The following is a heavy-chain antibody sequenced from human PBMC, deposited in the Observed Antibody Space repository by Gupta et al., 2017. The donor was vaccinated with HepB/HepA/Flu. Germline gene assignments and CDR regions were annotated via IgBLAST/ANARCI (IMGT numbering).Heavy chain of an antibody. CDR2: IYYSGST. CDR3: ARTLSDPIGYCSSTSCPDAFDI. Sequence: QLQLQESGPGLVKPSETLSLTCTVSGGSISSSSYYWGWIRQPPGKGLEWIGSIYYSGSTYSNPSLKSRVTISVDTSKNQFSLKLSSVTAADTAVYYCARTLSDPIGYCSSTSCPDAFDIWGQGTMVTVSS. J-gene: IGHJ3*02. CDR1: GGSISSSSYY. V-gene: IGHV4-39*01. D-gene: IGHD2-2*01.